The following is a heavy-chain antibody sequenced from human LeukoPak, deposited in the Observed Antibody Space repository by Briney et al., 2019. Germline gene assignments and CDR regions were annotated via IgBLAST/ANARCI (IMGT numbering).Heavy chain of an antibody. J-gene: IGHJ6*03. Sequence: PSETLSLTCAVYGGSFSGYYWSWIRQPPGKGLEWIGEINHSRSTNYNPSLKSRVTISVDTSKNQFSLKLSSVTAADTAVYYCAREGGRVVPAASLSYYYYYMDVWGKGTTVTVSS. CDR2: INHSRST. CDR1: GGSFSGYY. V-gene: IGHV4-34*01. CDR3: AREGGRVVPAASLSYYYYYMDV. D-gene: IGHD2-2*01.